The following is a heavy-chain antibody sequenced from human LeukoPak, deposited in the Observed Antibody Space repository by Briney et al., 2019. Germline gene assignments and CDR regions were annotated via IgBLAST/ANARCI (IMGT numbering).Heavy chain of an antibody. D-gene: IGHD6-13*01. Sequence: SVKVSCKASGGTFSSYAISWVRQAPGQGLEWMGRIIPILGIANYAQKFQGRVTITADKSTSTAYMELSSLRSEDTAVYYCARARYSSSWYPLNYGMDVWGQGTAVTVSS. J-gene: IGHJ6*02. V-gene: IGHV1-69*04. CDR3: ARARYSSSWYPLNYGMDV. CDR2: IIPILGIA. CDR1: GGTFSSYA.